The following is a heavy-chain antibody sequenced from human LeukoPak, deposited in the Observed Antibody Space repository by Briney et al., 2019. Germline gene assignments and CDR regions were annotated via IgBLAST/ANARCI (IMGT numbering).Heavy chain of an antibody. CDR3: VRGDDYIFDY. Sequence: SETLSLTCAVSGDSITSAYWWSWVRQSPGKGLEWIGEISHSGATNHNPSPKSRVTMSIDTSKNQLFLRVNSVTTADAAVYYCVRGDDYIFDYWGQGTLVTVSS. CDR2: ISHSGAT. J-gene: IGHJ4*02. D-gene: IGHD4-11*01. CDR1: GDSITSAYW. V-gene: IGHV4-4*02.